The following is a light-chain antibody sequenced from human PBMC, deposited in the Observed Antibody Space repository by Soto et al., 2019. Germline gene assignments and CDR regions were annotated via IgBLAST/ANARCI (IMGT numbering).Light chain of an antibody. J-gene: IGLJ3*02. CDR2: EGS. CDR3: CSYAGGGTWV. V-gene: IGLV2-23*01. Sequence: QSALTQPASVSGSPGQSITISCTGTSSDVGTYNIVSWYQQYPDKAPKLMIYEGSKRPSGVSNRFSGSKSGNTASLTISGLQAEDEAGYYCCSYAGGGTWVFGGGTKLTVL. CDR1: SSDVGTYNI.